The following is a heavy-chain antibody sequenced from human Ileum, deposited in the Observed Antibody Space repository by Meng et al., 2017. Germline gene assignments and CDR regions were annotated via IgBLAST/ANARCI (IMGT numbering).Heavy chain of an antibody. D-gene: IGHD6-19*01. J-gene: IGHJ4*02. CDR2: MYHSGTT. CDR1: VGSISSGNW. V-gene: IGHV4-4*02. Sequence: QLTESGPGLGQPSGTLSLTSVGSVGSISSGNWGSWVRQSPGKGLEWIGEMYHSGTTNYHPSLKSRVTISLDTSKNQLSLKLTSVTAADTAVYYCARHIGVPGTRGFDYWGQGTLVTVSS. CDR3: ARHIGVPGTRGFDY.